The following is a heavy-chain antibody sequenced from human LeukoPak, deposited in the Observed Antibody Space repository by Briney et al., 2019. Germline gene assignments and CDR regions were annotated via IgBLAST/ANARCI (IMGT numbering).Heavy chain of an antibody. CDR3: ARVSYYDNSGLQASGYDS. D-gene: IGHD3-22*01. V-gene: IGHV3-74*01. CDR2: INSDGSIT. Sequence: AGGSLRLSCAASGFSFSSYWMHWVRQAPGKGLVWVSRINSDGSITSYADSVKGRFTVSRDNAKNTLYLQLKSPRAEDTAIYYCARVSYYDNSGLQASGYDSWGQGTLVTVSS. J-gene: IGHJ4*02. CDR1: GFSFSSYW.